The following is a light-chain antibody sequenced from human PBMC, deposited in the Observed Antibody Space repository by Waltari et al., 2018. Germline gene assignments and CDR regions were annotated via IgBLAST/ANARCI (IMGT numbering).Light chain of an antibody. J-gene: IGLJ2*01. V-gene: IGLV1-44*01. Sequence: QSVLTQPPSASGTPGQRVTISCSGSNSNVGSNSVNWYQQVPGTAPKLLIYRNKQRPSGVPDRCAGSKSGTSASLAISGLQSEDEADYYCAAWDYSLDGHVLFGGGTKLTVL. CDR2: RNK. CDR1: NSNVGSNS. CDR3: AAWDYSLDGHVL.